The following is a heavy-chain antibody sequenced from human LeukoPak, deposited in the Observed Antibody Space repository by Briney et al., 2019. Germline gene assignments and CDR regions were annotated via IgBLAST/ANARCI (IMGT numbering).Heavy chain of an antibody. Sequence: GGSLRLSCAASGFTFSSYWMNWVRQAPGKGLEWVSYISSSSSTMYYADSVKGRFTISRDNAKNSLYLQMNSLRAEDTAVYYCARSTVTTSSYYYYYYMDVWGKGTTVTISS. D-gene: IGHD4-17*01. CDR1: GFTFSSYW. CDR2: ISSSSSTM. J-gene: IGHJ6*03. V-gene: IGHV3-48*04. CDR3: ARSTVTTSSYYYYYYMDV.